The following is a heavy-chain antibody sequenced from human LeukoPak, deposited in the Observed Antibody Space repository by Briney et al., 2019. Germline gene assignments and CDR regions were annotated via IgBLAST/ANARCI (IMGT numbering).Heavy chain of an antibody. V-gene: IGHV3-23*01. CDR2: ISGGGRTT. CDR3: AKNVVFTRYFVS. CDR1: GFTFTNHA. Sequence: GGSLRLSCAASGFTFTNHATSWVRQAPGKGLQWIAVISGGGRTTEYADSVKGRFTVSRDNSMNTLSLHMDSLRVEDTAIYYCAKNVVFTRYFVSCGEGTLVTVSS. D-gene: IGHD2-2*01. J-gene: IGHJ4*02.